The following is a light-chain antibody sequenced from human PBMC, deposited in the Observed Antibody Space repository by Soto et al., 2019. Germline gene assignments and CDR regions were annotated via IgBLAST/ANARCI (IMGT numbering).Light chain of an antibody. Sequence: IVMTQSPATLSVSPWEIVTFSCRASQGINRNLAWYQQKPGQAPRLLISGASTGATGIPARFSGSGSGTEFTLTINSLQSEDSAVYYCQQYYTWPVTFGGGTKVDIK. CDR1: QGINRN. V-gene: IGKV3-15*01. CDR3: QQYYTWPVT. CDR2: GAS. J-gene: IGKJ4*01.